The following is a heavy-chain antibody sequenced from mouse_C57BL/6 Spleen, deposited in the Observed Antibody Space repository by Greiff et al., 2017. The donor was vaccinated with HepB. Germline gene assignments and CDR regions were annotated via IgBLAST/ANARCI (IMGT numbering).Heavy chain of an antibody. Sequence: QVQLQQSGAELMKPGASVKLSCKATGYTFTGYWIAWVKQRPGNGLEWIGEILPGSGSTNYNEKFKGKATVPADTSSHTAYMQLSSLTTEDSAIYYCARLTYYSHLAGFAYWGQGTLVTVSA. J-gene: IGHJ3*01. D-gene: IGHD2-12*01. CDR3: ARLTYYSHLAGFAY. V-gene: IGHV1-9*01. CDR1: GYTFTGYW. CDR2: ILPGSGST.